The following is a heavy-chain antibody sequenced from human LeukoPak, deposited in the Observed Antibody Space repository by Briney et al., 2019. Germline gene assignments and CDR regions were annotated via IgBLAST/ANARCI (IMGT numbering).Heavy chain of an antibody. CDR1: GFTFSSYE. J-gene: IGHJ4*02. Sequence: GGSLRLSCAASGFTFSSYEMNWVRQAPGKGLEWVPYINSSGSTIYYADSVRGRFAISRDNAKNSLYLQMNSLRAEDTAVYYCEGERGPPSRVGYWGQGTLVTVSS. V-gene: IGHV3-48*03. CDR2: INSSGSTI. D-gene: IGHD1-26*01. CDR3: EGERGPPSRVGY.